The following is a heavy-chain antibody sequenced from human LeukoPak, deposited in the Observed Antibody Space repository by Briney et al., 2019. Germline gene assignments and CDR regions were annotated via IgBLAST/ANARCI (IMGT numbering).Heavy chain of an antibody. CDR2: FYVGGAT. Sequence: GGSLRLSCAVSGFSVTNNYMSWARQAPGKGLEWVSVFYVGGATYYADSVKGRFTISRDNSENTLYLQMKSLRAEDTAVYYCARGGGRHVEYWGQGNLVTVSS. CDR3: ARGGGRHVEY. J-gene: IGHJ4*02. V-gene: IGHV3-53*01. D-gene: IGHD3-16*01. CDR1: GFSVTNNY.